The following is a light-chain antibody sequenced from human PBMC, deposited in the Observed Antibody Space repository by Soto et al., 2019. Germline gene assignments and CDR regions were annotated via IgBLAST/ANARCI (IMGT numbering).Light chain of an antibody. Sequence: QSVLTQPASVSGSTGQSITISCTGTSSDVGSYNLVSWYQQHPGKAPKLMIYEGSKRPSGVSNRFSGSKSGNTASLTISGLQAEDEADYYCCSYAGSSTPHVVFGGGTKVTVL. CDR1: SSDVGSYNL. CDR3: CSYAGSSTPHVV. J-gene: IGLJ2*01. V-gene: IGLV2-23*01. CDR2: EGS.